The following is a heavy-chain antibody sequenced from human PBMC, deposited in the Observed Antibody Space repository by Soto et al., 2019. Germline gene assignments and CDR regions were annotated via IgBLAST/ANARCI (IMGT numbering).Heavy chain of an antibody. CDR2: IQSRRST. J-gene: IGHJ4*02. CDR3: ASLYDS. V-gene: IGHV4-59*01. Sequence: PSENLSLTCTVSGGSISGYHWSCIRQAPWKGLEWNGHIQSRRSTNYNPSLKSRVTISGDTAKNQFSLKLISMTAPDTPVYYCASLYDSWGQGIMVTVSS. CDR1: GGSISGYH.